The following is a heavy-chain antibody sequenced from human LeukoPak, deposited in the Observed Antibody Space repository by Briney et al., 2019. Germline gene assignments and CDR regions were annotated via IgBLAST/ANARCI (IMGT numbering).Heavy chain of an antibody. CDR3: ARVITMVRGVMAHFDY. J-gene: IGHJ4*02. V-gene: IGHV4-34*01. CDR2: INHSGST. CDR1: GGSISSYY. Sequence: PSETLSLTCTVSGGSISSYYWSWIRQPPGKGLEWIGEINHSGSTNYNPSLKSRVTISVDTSKNQFSLKLSSVTAADTAVYYCARVITMVRGVMAHFDYWGQGTLVTVSS. D-gene: IGHD3-10*01.